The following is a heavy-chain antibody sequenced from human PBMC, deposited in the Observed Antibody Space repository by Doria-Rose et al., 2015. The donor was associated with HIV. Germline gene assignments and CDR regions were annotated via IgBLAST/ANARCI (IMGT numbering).Heavy chain of an antibody. CDR1: GGSFSGYY. V-gene: IGHV4-34*01. Sequence: QVQLQQWDAGLVKPSETLSHTCAVFGGSFSGYYWSWIRQPPGKGLEWIGEINHSGSTNYKTSIKSRVTISVDTSKNLFSLKLSSVTAADTAVYYCARGLLRGGWNDVDYYYGMDVWGQGTTVTVSS. CDR3: ARGLLRGGWNDVDYYYGMDV. J-gene: IGHJ6*02. D-gene: IGHD1-1*01. CDR2: INHSGST.